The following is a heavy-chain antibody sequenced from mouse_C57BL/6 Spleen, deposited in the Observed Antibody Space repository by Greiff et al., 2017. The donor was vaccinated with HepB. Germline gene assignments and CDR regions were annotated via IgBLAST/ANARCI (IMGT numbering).Heavy chain of an antibody. CDR1: EYEFPSHD. V-gene: IGHV5-2*01. J-gene: IGHJ3*01. Sequence: VQLKESGGGLVQPGESLKLSCESNEYEFPSHDMSWVRKTPEKRLELVAAINSDGGSTYYPDTMERRFIISRDNTKKTLYRQMSSLRSEDTSLYYCARHDGYYARFAYWGQGTLVTVSA. CDR3: ARHDGYYARFAY. D-gene: IGHD2-3*01. CDR2: INSDGGST.